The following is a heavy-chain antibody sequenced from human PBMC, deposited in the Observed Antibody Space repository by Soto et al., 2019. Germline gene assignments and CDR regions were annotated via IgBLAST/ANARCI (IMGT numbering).Heavy chain of an antibody. J-gene: IGHJ2*01. CDR1: GFTFSSYG. D-gene: IGHD6-13*01. CDR2: ISYDGSNK. CDR3: AKGTHVDIAAVENWYFDL. V-gene: IGHV3-30*18. Sequence: QVQLVESGGGVVQPGRSLRLSCAASGFTFSSYGMHWVRQAPGKGLEWVAVISYDGSNKYYADSVKGRFTISRDNSKNTLYLQMNSLRAEDTAVYYCAKGTHVDIAAVENWYFDLWGRGTLVTVSS.